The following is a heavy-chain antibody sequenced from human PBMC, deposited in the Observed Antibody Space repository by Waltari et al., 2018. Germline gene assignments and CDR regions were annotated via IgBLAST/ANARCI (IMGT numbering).Heavy chain of an antibody. Sequence: EVQLLESGGGLVQPGGSLRLSCAASGFTFSTYAMSRVRKAPGKGLGWVSVISGSGGSTYYADSVKGRFTISRDNSKNTLYLQMNSLRAEDTAVYYCAKDTVVPAALGAFDIWGQGTMVTVSS. CDR1: GFTFSTYA. CDR3: AKDTVVPAALGAFDI. CDR2: ISGSGGST. V-gene: IGHV3-23*01. D-gene: IGHD2-2*01. J-gene: IGHJ3*02.